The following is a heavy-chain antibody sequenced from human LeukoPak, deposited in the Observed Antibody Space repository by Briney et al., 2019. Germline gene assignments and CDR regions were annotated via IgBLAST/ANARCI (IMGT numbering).Heavy chain of an antibody. D-gene: IGHD2-15*01. J-gene: IGHJ4*02. Sequence: PSETLSHTCAVYGGSFSGYYWSWIRQPPGKGLEWIGDLNDSGGTNSNPSLKSRVTISVDTSKNQFSLKLSSVTVADTAVYHCARGSGYSGSNYWGQGTLVTVSS. CDR3: ARGSGYSGSNY. CDR2: LNDSGGT. V-gene: IGHV4-34*01. CDR1: GGSFSGYY.